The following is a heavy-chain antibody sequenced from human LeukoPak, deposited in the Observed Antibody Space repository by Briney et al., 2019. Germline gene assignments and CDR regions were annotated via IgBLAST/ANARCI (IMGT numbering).Heavy chain of an antibody. CDR2: ISWDGGST. CDR3: AKARYCSSTSCPFDY. D-gene: IGHD2-2*01. Sequence: GGSLRLSCAASGLTFSNYWMHWVRQAPGKGLEWVSLISWDGGSTYYADSVKGRFTISRDNSKNSLYLQMNSLRTEDTALYYCAKARYCSSTSCPFDYWGQGTLVTVSS. J-gene: IGHJ4*02. CDR1: GLTFSNYW. V-gene: IGHV3-43*01.